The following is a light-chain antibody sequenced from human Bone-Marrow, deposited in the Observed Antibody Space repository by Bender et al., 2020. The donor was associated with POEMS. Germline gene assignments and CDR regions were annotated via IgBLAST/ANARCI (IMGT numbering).Light chain of an antibody. Sequence: QSALTQPASVSGSPGQSITISCTGTSRDIGEYNFFSWFQQHPGKVPKLIIYDVTNRPSGVSSRFSGSKSGNTASLTISGLQAEDEADYYCCSYADSSTLVFGTGTKVTVL. CDR2: DVT. V-gene: IGLV2-23*02. J-gene: IGLJ1*01. CDR3: CSYADSSTLV. CDR1: SRDIGEYNF.